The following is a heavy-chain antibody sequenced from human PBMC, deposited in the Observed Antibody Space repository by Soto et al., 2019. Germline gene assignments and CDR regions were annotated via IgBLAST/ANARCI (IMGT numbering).Heavy chain of an antibody. V-gene: IGHV5-51*01. CDR1: GYSFTSYW. D-gene: IGHD6-6*01. Sequence: GESLKISCKGSGYSFTSYWIGWVRQMPGKGLEWMGIIYPGDSDTRYSPSFQGQVTISADKSISTAYLQWSSLKASDTAMYYCARHINSSSSKMPRYYYYYYMDVWGKGTTVTVSS. CDR3: ARHINSSSSKMPRYYYYYYMDV. CDR2: IYPGDSDT. J-gene: IGHJ6*03.